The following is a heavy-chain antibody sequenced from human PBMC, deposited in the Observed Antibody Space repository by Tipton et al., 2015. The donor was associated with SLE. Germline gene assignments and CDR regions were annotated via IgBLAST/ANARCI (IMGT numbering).Heavy chain of an antibody. CDR3: ARVTRVLVVVDATQDYYYYMDV. D-gene: IGHD2-15*01. J-gene: IGHJ6*03. CDR1: GDSISTDNYY. V-gene: IGHV4-61*09. Sequence: TLSLTCTVSGDSISTDNYYWGWTRHPAGKALAWIGHLYFSGQPYSNPSLTSRVTISVDTSKNQFSLKLNSVTATDAAVYFCARVTRVLVVVDATQDYYYYMDVWGKGTTVTVSS. CDR2: LYFSGQP.